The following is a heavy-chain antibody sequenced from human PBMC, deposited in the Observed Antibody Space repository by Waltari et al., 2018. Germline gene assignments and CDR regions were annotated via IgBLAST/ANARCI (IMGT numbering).Heavy chain of an antibody. CDR3: ARGGPPPHYDSSGYYFDY. V-gene: IGHV1-3*01. CDR1: GYTFTSYA. CDR2: INAGNGNT. J-gene: IGHJ4*02. Sequence: QVQLVQSGAEVKKPGASVKVSCKASGYTFTSYAMHWVRQAPGQRLEWMGWINAGNGNTKYSQKFQGRVTITRDTSASTAYMGLSSLRSEDTAVDYCARGGPPPHYDSSGYYFDYWGQGTLVTVSS. D-gene: IGHD3-22*01.